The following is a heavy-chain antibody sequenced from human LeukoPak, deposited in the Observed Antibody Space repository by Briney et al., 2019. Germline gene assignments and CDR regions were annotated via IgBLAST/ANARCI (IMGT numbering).Heavy chain of an antibody. CDR1: GFTFTSSA. CDR3: ARSLVVFDYYDSSGPTEDGMDV. V-gene: IGHV1-69*13. J-gene: IGHJ6*02. Sequence: TSVKVSCKASGFTFTSSAVQWVRQAPGQGLEWMGGIIPIFGTANYAQKFQGRVTITADESTSTAYMELSSLRSEDTAVYYCARSLVVFDYYDSSGPTEDGMDVWGQGTTVTVSS. D-gene: IGHD3-22*01. CDR2: IIPIFGTA.